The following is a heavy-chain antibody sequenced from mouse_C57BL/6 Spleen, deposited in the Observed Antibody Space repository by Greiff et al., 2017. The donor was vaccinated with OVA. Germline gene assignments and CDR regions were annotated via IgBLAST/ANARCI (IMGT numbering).Heavy chain of an antibody. CDR2: IWSGGST. V-gene: IGHV2-2*01. J-gene: IGHJ3*01. D-gene: IGHD2-4*01. CDR1: GFSLTSYG. CDR3: ARGGDYPWFAY. Sequence: VQGVESGPGLVQPSQSLSITCTVSGFSLTSYGVHWVRQSPGKGLEWLGVIWSGGSTAYNAAFISRLSISKDNSKSQVFFKMNSLQADDTAIYYCARGGDYPWFAYWGQGTLVTVSA.